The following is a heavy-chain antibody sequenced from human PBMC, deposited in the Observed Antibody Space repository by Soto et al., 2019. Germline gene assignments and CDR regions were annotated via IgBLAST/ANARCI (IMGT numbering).Heavy chain of an antibody. Sequence: AAVNVSCKDTGYTFTSPAISWVRQAPGQGLEWMGWVSAYNGNTNYAQKLQGRVTMTTDTSTSTAYMELRSLRSDDTAVYYCARKGKYCISWCDYWGQETLVTVYS. D-gene: IGHD6-13*01. J-gene: IGHJ4*02. CDR1: GYTFTSPA. V-gene: IGHV1-18*01. CDR3: ARKGKYCISWCDY. CDR2: VSAYNGNT.